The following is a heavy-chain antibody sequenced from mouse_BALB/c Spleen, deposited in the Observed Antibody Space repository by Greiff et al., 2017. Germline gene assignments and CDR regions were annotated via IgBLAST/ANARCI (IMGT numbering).Heavy chain of an antibody. CDR1: GFSLTSYG. Sequence: VQLHQSGPGLVAPSQSLSITCTVSGFSLTSYGVHWVRQPPGKGLEWLGVIWAGGSTNYNSALMSRLSISKDNSKSQVFLKMNSLQTDDTAMYYCARDGPYYYGSSFYYFDYWGQGTTLTVSS. V-gene: IGHV2-9*02. CDR3: ARDGPYYYGSSFYYFDY. J-gene: IGHJ2*01. D-gene: IGHD1-1*01. CDR2: IWAGGST.